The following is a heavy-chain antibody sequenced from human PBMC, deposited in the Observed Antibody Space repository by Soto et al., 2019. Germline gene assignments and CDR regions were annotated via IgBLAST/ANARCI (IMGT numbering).Heavy chain of an antibody. D-gene: IGHD3-9*01. CDR3: AAGLRYFDWFSWRPDDAFDI. CDR2: IVVGSGNT. Sequence: GASVKVSCKASGFTFTSSAMQWVRQARGQRLEWIGCIVVGSGNTNYAHKFQERVTITRDMSTSTAYMELSSLRSEDTAVYYCAAGLRYFDWFSWRPDDAFDIWGQGTMVTVSS. V-gene: IGHV1-58*02. CDR1: GFTFTSSA. J-gene: IGHJ3*02.